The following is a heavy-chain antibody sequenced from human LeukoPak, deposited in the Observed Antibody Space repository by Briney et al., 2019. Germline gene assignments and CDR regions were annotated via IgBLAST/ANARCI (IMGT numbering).Heavy chain of an antibody. J-gene: IGHJ4*02. V-gene: IGHV4-30-2*01. CDR3: ARGGIAVAGTFDY. D-gene: IGHD6-19*01. Sequence: SETLSLTCAVSGGSIGSGGYSWSWIRQPPGKGLEWIGYIYHSGSTYYNPSLKSRVTISVDTSKNQFSLKLSSVTAADTAVYYCARGGIAVAGTFDYWGQGTLVTVSS. CDR1: GGSIGSGGYS. CDR2: IYHSGST.